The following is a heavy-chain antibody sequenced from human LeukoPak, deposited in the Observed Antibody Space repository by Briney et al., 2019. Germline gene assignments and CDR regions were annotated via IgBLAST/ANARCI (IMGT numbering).Heavy chain of an antibody. Sequence: PGGSLRLSCAASEFTINDAWMSWVRQAPGKGLEWVGRIKSKTAGGTTEYAAPVKGRFTISRDDSKNTLYLQMNSLKTEDTAMYYCSSWGSTPGVSSDDYWGQGTLVTVSS. CDR3: SSWGSTPGVSSDDY. CDR1: EFTINDAW. V-gene: IGHV3-15*01. CDR2: IKSKTAGGTT. J-gene: IGHJ4*02. D-gene: IGHD6-6*01.